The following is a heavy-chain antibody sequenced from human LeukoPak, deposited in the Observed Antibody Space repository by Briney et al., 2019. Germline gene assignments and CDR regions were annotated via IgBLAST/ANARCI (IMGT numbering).Heavy chain of an antibody. CDR2: IFTGGST. V-gene: IGHV4-4*07. CDR1: GGSITSYY. CDR3: ARDRGNNYGFTYDF. D-gene: IGHD5-18*01. Sequence: PSETLSLTCTVSGGSITSYYWNWIRQPAGEGLEWIGRIFTGGSTNYSPSLRSRVTMSVDTSKNQFSLKLSSVTAADTAVYYCARDRGNNYGFTYDFWGQGTLVTVSS. J-gene: IGHJ4*02.